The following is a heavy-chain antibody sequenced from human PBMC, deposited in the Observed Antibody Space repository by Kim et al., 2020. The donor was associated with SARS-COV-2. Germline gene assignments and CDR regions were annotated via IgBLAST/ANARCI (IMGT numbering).Heavy chain of an antibody. CDR1: GFTFSSYA. CDR3: ARVRTIFGLPFDY. D-gene: IGHD3-3*01. J-gene: IGHJ4*02. Sequence: GGSLRLSCAASGFTFSSYAMHWVRQAPGKGLEWVAVISYDGSNKYYADSVKGRFTISRDNSKNTLYLQMNSLRAEDTAVYYCARVRTIFGLPFDYWGQGTLVTVSS. CDR2: ISYDGSNK. V-gene: IGHV3-30-3*01.